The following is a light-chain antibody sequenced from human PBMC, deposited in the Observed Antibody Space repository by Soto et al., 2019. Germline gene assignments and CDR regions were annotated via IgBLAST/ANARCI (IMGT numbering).Light chain of an antibody. CDR2: AAS. V-gene: IGKV1-39*01. CDR3: QETYIAPQT. CDR1: QIISTY. J-gene: IGKJ3*01. Sequence: PSAVAAHDGDRVTIPCLASQIISTYLNRYEQRAGLAPRLLIYAASSLQSGVPPRFSGSGSGTDFTLTICCLQPEDFATYFCQETYIAPQTFGLGANADI.